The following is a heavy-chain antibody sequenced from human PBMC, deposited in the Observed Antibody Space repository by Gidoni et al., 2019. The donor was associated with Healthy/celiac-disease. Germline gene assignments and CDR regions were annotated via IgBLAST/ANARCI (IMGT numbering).Heavy chain of an antibody. D-gene: IGHD5-12*01. CDR3: ARDGGYNLRSVDY. J-gene: IGHJ4*02. CDR2: ISSSSSYI. Sequence: EVQLVESGGGLVKPGGSLRLSCAASGLTFSSSSMNWVRQAPGKGLEWVSSISSSSSYIYYADSVKGRFTISRDNAKNSLYLQMNSLRAEDTAVYYCARDGGYNLRSVDYWGQGTLVTVSS. CDR1: GLTFSSSS. V-gene: IGHV3-21*01.